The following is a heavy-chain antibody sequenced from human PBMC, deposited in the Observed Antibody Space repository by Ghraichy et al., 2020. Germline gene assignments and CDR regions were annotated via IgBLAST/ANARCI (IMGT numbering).Heavy chain of an antibody. Sequence: LSLTCGAFGFTFSSYAMTWVRQAPGKGLELVSGISGGSARTYYADSVKGRFAISRDNSKNTVYLQMNSLRAEDTGIYYCAKYLMVGTYGSTQWNPHPPDLWGQGTLVTVSS. J-gene: IGHJ5*02. V-gene: IGHV3-23*01. CDR3: AKYLMVGTYGSTQWNPHPPDL. CDR2: ISGGSART. CDR1: GFTFSSYA. D-gene: IGHD2-8*01.